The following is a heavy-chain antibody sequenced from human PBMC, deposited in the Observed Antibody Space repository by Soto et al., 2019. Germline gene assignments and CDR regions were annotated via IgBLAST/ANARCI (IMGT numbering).Heavy chain of an antibody. CDR3: AREGYGDYRDYYGMDV. CDR1: GGSISSGDYY. D-gene: IGHD4-17*01. Sequence: PSETLSLTCTVSGGSISSGDYYWSWIRQPPGKGLEWIGYIYYSGSTYYNPSLKSRVTISVDTSKNQLSLKLSSVTAADTAVYYCAREGYGDYRDYYGMDVWGQGTTVTVSS. V-gene: IGHV4-30-4*01. J-gene: IGHJ6*02. CDR2: IYYSGST.